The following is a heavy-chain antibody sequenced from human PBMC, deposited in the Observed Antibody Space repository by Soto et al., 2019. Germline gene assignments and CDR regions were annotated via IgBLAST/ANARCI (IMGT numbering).Heavy chain of an antibody. CDR1: GYSFTSYW. Sequence: GESLKISCKGSGYSFTSYWIGWVRQMPGKGLEWMGIIYPGDSDTRYSPSFQGQVTISADKSISTAYLQWSSLKASDTAMYYCARPASDSSSWFLLGYWGQGTLVTVSS. J-gene: IGHJ4*02. D-gene: IGHD6-13*01. CDR3: ARPASDSSSWFLLGY. V-gene: IGHV5-51*01. CDR2: IYPGDSDT.